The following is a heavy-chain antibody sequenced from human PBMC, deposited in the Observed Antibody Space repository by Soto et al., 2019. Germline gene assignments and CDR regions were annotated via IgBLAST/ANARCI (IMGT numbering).Heavy chain of an antibody. CDR2: INHSGST. CDR3: ARRPRYYDFWSCYYAYRIAV. J-gene: IGHJ6*02. CDR1: GGSFSGYY. V-gene: IGHV4-34*01. Sequence: SETLSLTCAGYGGSFSGYYWSWLSQTQGKGLEWIGEINHSGSTNYNPSLTSRVTISLDTSKNQFYLKLTAVTAAQTAVYYCARRPRYYDFWSCYYAYRIAVLRQGTIVTVSS. D-gene: IGHD3-3*01.